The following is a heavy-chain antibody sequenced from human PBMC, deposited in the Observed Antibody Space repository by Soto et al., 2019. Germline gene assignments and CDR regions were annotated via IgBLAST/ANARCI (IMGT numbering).Heavy chain of an antibody. CDR2: ISSSSSYI. D-gene: IGHD3-10*01. V-gene: IGHV3-21*01. Sequence: EVQLVESGGGLVKPGGSLRLSCAASGFTFSSYSMNWVRQAPGKGLEWVSSISSSSSYIYYADSVKGRFTISRDNAKNSLYLQMNSLRAEDTAVYYCARDDGGYGSGSYGMDVWGQGTTVTVSS. CDR1: GFTFSSYS. J-gene: IGHJ6*02. CDR3: ARDDGGYGSGSYGMDV.